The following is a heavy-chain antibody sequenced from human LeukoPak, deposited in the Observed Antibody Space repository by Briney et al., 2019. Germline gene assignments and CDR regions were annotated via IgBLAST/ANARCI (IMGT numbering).Heavy chain of an antibody. Sequence: GGSLRLSCAASGFTFSSYWMSWVRQAPGEGLEWVANIKQDGSEKYYVDSVKGRFTISRDNAKNSLYLQMSSLRAEDTAVYFCARGQTTVTNWGQGTLVTVSS. CDR2: IKQDGSEK. CDR1: GFTFSSYW. D-gene: IGHD4-17*01. CDR3: ARGQTTVTN. V-gene: IGHV3-7*03. J-gene: IGHJ4*02.